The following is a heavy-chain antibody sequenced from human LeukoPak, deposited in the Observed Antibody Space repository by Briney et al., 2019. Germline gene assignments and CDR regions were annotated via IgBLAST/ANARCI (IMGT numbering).Heavy chain of an antibody. D-gene: IGHD4-17*01. CDR3: ARLNFGDDY. CDR1: GFTVSSKY. J-gene: IGHJ4*02. Sequence: GGSLRLSCAASGFTVSSKYINWVRQAPGKGLEWVSLIYGSTSADYADSVKGRFTISRDNSMNTVYLQMNSLRAEDTAIYYCARLNFGDDYWGQGTLVAVSS. V-gene: IGHV3-66*01. CDR2: IYGSTSA.